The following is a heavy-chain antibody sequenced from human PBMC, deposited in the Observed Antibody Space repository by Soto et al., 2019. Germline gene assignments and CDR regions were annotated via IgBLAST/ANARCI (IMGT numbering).Heavy chain of an antibody. V-gene: IGHV4-59*08. D-gene: IGHD6-13*01. CDR2: IYNRGST. CDR1: GDSMTNYY. Sequence: SETLSLTCTVSGDSMTNYYWSWIRQPPGKGLEWIGHIYNRGSTNYNPSLKSRVTISLDMSKNHFSLKLSSVTAADTAVYYCARGGIAAAGPVGFDPWGQGTLVTVSS. J-gene: IGHJ5*02. CDR3: ARGGIAAAGPVGFDP.